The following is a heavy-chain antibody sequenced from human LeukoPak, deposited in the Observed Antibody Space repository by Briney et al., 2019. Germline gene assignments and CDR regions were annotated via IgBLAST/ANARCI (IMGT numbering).Heavy chain of an antibody. CDR3: ATGAAHYDSSGYYYVDYFDY. J-gene: IGHJ4*02. D-gene: IGHD3-22*01. CDR2: ISAYNGNT. CDR1: GYTFTSYG. Sequence: ASVKVSCKASGYTFTSYGISWVRQAPGQGLEWMGWISAYNGNTNYAQKLQGRVTMTTDTSTSTAYMELRSLRSDDTAVYYCATGAAHYDSSGYYYVDYFDYWGQGTLVTVSS. V-gene: IGHV1-18*01.